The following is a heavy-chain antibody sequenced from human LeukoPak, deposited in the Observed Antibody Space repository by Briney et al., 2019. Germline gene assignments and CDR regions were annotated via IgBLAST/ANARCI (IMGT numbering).Heavy chain of an antibody. CDR2: ISGSGVDT. V-gene: IGHV3-23*01. Sequence: GGSRRLSCAASGFTFSTFAMSWVRQAPGKGLEWVSAISGSGVDTYYADSVKGRFTISRDNSKNTLYLQMNSLRAEDTAVYYCAKELGSDYYDSSGYFCFDYWGQGTLVTVSS. CDR1: GFTFSTFA. CDR3: AKELGSDYYDSSGYFCFDY. J-gene: IGHJ4*02. D-gene: IGHD3-22*01.